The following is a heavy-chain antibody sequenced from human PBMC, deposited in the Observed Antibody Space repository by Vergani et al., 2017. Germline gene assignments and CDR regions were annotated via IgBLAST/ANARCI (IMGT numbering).Heavy chain of an antibody. J-gene: IGHJ4*02. V-gene: IGHV4-39*01. Sequence: QVQLQQWGPGLVTPSGTLSLTCAVYGGSISSSSYYWGWLRQPPGKGLEWIGSIYYSGSTYYNPSLKSRVTISVDTSKNQFSLKLSSVTAADTAVYYCARRSGIVYDIFSGTQYFFDFWGQGTLVTVSS. CDR1: GGSISSSSYY. CDR2: IYYSGST. D-gene: IGHD3-9*01. CDR3: ARRSGIVYDIFSGTQYFFDF.